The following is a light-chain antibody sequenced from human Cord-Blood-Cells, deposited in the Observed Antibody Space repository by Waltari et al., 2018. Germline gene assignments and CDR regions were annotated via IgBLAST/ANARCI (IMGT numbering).Light chain of an antibody. CDR1: QSISSW. CDR2: KAS. J-gene: IGKJ2*01. V-gene: IGKV1-5*03. CDR3: QQYNSYSPRYT. Sequence: DSQMTQYHSTLAESVGERVTITCRASQSISSWLAWYQQKPGKAPKPLIYKASSLESGVPSRFSGSGSGTEFTLTISSLHPDDFATYYFQQYNSYSPRYTFGQGTKLEIK.